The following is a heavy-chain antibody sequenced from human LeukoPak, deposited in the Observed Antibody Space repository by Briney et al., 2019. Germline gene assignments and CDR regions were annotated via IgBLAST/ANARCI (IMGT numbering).Heavy chain of an antibody. D-gene: IGHD4-17*01. CDR3: AKFGTTVPWY. Sequence: GGSLRLSCAASGFTFSSYRINCIRQAPGKGLEWVSSISSSSSYIHYADSVKGRFTISRDNAKNSLYLQMNSLRAEDTAVYYCAKFGTTVPWYWGQGTLVTVSS. V-gene: IGHV3-21*04. J-gene: IGHJ4*02. CDR1: GFTFSSYR. CDR2: ISSSSSYI.